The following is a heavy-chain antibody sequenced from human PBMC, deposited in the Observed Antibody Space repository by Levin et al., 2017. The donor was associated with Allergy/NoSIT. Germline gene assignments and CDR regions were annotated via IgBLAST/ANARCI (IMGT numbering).Heavy chain of an antibody. CDR3: ARAHPTGGRPGIAAAGILGY. CDR1: GGTFSSYA. J-gene: IGHJ4*02. Sequence: SVKVSCKASGGTFSSYAISWVRQAPGQGLEWMGGIIPIFGTANYAQKFQGRVTITADESTSTAYMELSSLRSEDTAVYYCARAHPTGGRPGIAAAGILGYWGQGTLVTVSS. V-gene: IGHV1-69*13. CDR2: IIPIFGTA. D-gene: IGHD6-13*01.